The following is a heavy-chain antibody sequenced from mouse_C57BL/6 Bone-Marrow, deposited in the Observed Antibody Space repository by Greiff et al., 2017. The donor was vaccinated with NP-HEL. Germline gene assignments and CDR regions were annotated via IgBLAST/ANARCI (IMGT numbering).Heavy chain of an antibody. CDR3: ARRGILRQYFDV. Sequence: QVQLKQPGAELVRPGTSVKLSCKASGYTFTSYWMHWVKQRPGQGLEWIGVIDPSDSYTNYNQKFKGKATLTVDTSSSTAYMQLSSLTSEDSAVYYCARRGILRQYFDVWGTGTTVTVSS. V-gene: IGHV1-59*01. J-gene: IGHJ1*03. CDR1: GYTFTSYW. CDR2: IDPSDSYT. D-gene: IGHD1-2*01.